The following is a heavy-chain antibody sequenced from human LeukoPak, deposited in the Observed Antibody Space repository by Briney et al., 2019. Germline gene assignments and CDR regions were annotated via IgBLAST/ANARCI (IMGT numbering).Heavy chain of an antibody. V-gene: IGHV3-48*03. Sequence: GGSLRLSCAASGFSFSDYEVNWVRQAPGKGLEWVSYNRSSGSAIYQADSVKGRFTISRDDARNSLYLQMNSLRVEDTAVYYCAKSRRLTLSGTGLDFDYWGQGTLVTVDS. D-gene: IGHD1-20*01. CDR2: NRSSGSAI. CDR1: GFSFSDYE. CDR3: AKSRRLTLSGTGLDFDY. J-gene: IGHJ4*02.